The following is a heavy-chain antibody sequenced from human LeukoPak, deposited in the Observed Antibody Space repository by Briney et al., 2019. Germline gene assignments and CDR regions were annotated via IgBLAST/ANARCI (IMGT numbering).Heavy chain of an antibody. V-gene: IGHV4-59*01. CDR2: IYDSGST. J-gene: IGHJ4*02. CDR1: GGSISGYY. CDR3: ARVVEGGTGGFDY. Sequence: SETLSLTCTVSGGSISGYYWSWIRQPPGKGLEWIGYIYDSGSTNYNPSLKSRVTISVDTSKNQFSLKLSSVTAADTAVYYCARVVEGGTGGFDYWGQGTLVTVSS. D-gene: IGHD3/OR15-3a*01.